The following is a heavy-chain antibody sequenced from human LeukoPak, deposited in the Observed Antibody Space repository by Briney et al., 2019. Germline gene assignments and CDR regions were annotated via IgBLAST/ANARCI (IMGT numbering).Heavy chain of an antibody. Sequence: ASVKVSCKASGYTFTGYYMHWVRQAPGQGLEGMGRINPNSGGTNYAQKFQGRVSMARDTSISTAHMELSRLRSDDTAVYYCARRSPEGSSGYDYWGQGTLVTVSS. J-gene: IGHJ4*02. CDR3: ARRSPEGSSGYDY. D-gene: IGHD6-6*01. CDR1: GYTFTGYY. CDR2: INPNSGGT. V-gene: IGHV1-2*06.